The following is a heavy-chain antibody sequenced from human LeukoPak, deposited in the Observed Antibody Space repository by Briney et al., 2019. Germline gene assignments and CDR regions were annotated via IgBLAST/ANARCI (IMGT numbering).Heavy chain of an antibody. CDR3: ARLEVTTAAAFDI. CDR1: GGSIRSSY. J-gene: IGHJ3*02. D-gene: IGHD4-17*01. CDR2: IYYSGST. Sequence: SETLSLTCTVSGGSIRSSYWSWIRQPPGKGLEWIGYIYYSGSTENNPSLKSRVTISVDTSKNQFFLKVSSVTAADTAIYYCARLEVTTAAAFDIWGQGTMVTVSS. V-gene: IGHV4-59*08.